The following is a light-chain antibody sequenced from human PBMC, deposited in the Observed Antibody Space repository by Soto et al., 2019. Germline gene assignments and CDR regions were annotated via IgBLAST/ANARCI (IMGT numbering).Light chain of an antibody. CDR2: DAS. V-gene: IGKV1-5*01. J-gene: IGKJ1*01. Sequence: IQMTQSPSTLSASVGDRVTIPCRASQRLXGWLAWYQQKPGKAPKLLIYDASRLEVGVPSRFSGSGSGTEFTLTISSLQPEDFATYYCQHDTRTFGQGTKVDIK. CDR3: QHDTRT. CDR1: QRLXGW.